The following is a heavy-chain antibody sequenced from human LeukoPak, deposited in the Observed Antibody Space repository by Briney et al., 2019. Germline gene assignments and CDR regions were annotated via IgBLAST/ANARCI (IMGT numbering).Heavy chain of an antibody. Sequence: SETLSLTCAVYGGSFSGYYWSWIRQAPGKGLEWIGEINHSGSTNYNPSLKSRVTISVDTSKNQFSLKLNSVTAADTAVYYCASVAYSSSSIDYWGQGTLVNVSS. CDR3: ASVAYSSSSIDY. V-gene: IGHV4-34*01. D-gene: IGHD6-6*01. J-gene: IGHJ4*02. CDR1: GGSFSGYY. CDR2: INHSGST.